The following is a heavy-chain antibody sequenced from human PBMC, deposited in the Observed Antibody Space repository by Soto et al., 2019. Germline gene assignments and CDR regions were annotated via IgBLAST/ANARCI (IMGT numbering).Heavy chain of an antibody. CDR2: IIPIFGTA. J-gene: IGHJ5*02. D-gene: IGHD5-12*01. CDR1: GATFSSYA. CDR3: ARDRVVDSRAYGEFDP. V-gene: IGHV1-69*13. Sequence: GASVKVSFKAAGATFSSYAISCVRQAPGQGLEWMGGIIPIFGTANYAQKFQGRVTITADESTSTAYMELSSLRSEDTAVYYCARDRVVDSRAYGEFDPWGQGTLVTVSS.